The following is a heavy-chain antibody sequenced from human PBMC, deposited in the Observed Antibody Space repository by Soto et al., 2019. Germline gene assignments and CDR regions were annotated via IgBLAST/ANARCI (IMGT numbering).Heavy chain of an antibody. Sequence: QVQLQESGPGLVKPSGTLSLTCAVSGGSISSTNWWSWVRQPPGKGLEWIGEIYHSGSTNYNPSRKSRVTTSLDKSKNQFSLKLSSVTAADTAVYYGARGLSTLSPLAYWGQGTLVTVSS. D-gene: IGHD3-16*02. CDR1: GGSISSTNW. CDR3: ARGLSTLSPLAY. J-gene: IGHJ4*02. CDR2: IYHSGST. V-gene: IGHV4-4*02.